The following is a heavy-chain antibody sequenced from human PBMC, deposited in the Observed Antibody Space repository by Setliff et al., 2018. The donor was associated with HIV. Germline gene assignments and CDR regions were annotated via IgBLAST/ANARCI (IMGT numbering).Heavy chain of an antibody. J-gene: IGHJ4*02. CDR1: GFFNNFY. CDR3: ARHPWEESYRNYKFDS. Sequence: KPSETLSLTCSVSGFFNNFYWSWIRQPPNEGLEWIGNIFPTGTTNYNPSLQSRVTLSVDTSESQVSLSLTSVTAADSAVYYCARHPWEESYRNYKFDSWGQGILVTVPQ. CDR2: IFPTGTT. V-gene: IGHV4-4*09. D-gene: IGHD1-26*01.